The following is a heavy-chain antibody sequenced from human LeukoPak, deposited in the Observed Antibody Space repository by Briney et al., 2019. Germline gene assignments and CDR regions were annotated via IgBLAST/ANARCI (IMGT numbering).Heavy chain of an antibody. CDR2: ISSSSSYI. V-gene: IGHV3-21*01. CDR1: GFTFSSYS. D-gene: IGHD2-2*02. CDR3: ARAPNCSSTSCYTDVFDY. Sequence: PGGSLRLSCAASGFTFSSYSMNWVRQAPGKGLEWVSSISSSSSYIYYADSVKGRFTISRDNAKNSLYQQMNSLRAEDTAVYYCARAPNCSSTSCYTDVFDYWGQGTLVTVSS. J-gene: IGHJ4*02.